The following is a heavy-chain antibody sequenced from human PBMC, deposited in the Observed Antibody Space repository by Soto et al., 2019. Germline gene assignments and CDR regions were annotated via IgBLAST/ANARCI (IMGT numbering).Heavy chain of an antibody. J-gene: IGHJ6*03. CDR2: ISAYNGDT. CDR1: GYTFTNYG. CDR3: ERVRQLVGYFYYYIEV. Sequence: QVQLLQSGAEVKNPGASVKVSCKASGYTFTNYGITWVRHAPGQGLEWMGWISAYNGDTHDTQRLQGRVTITTDTSTSTAYMELRGLRSDDTGVYYCERVRQLVGYFYYYIEVWGKGTTVTDSS. V-gene: IGHV1-18*01. D-gene: IGHD6-6*01.